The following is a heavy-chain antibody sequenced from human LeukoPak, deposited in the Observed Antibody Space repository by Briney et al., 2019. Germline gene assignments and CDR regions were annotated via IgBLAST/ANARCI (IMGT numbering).Heavy chain of an antibody. V-gene: IGHV4-59*01. CDR2: IYYSGST. CDR3: ARDRVVVVPAAPYYYYYGMDV. D-gene: IGHD2-2*01. Sequence: KPSETLSLTCAVYGGSFSGYYWSWIRQPPGKGLEWIGYIYYSGSTNYNPSLKSRVTISVDTSKNQFSLKLSSVTAADTAVYYCARDRVVVVPAAPYYYYYGMDVWGQGTTVTVSS. CDR1: GGSFSGYY. J-gene: IGHJ6*02.